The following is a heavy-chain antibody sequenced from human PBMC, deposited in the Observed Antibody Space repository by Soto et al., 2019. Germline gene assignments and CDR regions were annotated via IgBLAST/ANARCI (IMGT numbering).Heavy chain of an antibody. CDR1: GYTFTGHY. V-gene: IGHV1-2*04. D-gene: IGHD1-1*01. CDR2: INPKSGGT. Sequence: QVQLVQSGAEVIQPGASVKVSCKASGYTFTGHYIHWVRQAPGQGLEWLGRINPKSGGTKNAQKFQAWVTMTRDTSITTAYMELSRLKSDDTAVYYCARAEAWNFIYWLDTWGQGTLVTVAS. CDR3: ARAEAWNFIYWLDT. J-gene: IGHJ5*02.